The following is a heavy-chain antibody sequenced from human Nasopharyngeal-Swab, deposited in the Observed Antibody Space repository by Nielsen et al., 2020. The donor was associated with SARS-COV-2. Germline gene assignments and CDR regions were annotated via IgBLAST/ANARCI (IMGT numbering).Heavy chain of an antibody. CDR2: ISYDGSNK. Sequence: GGSLRLSCAASGFTVSSNYMSWVRQAPGKGLEWVAVISYDGSNKYYADSVKGRFTISRDNSKNTLYLQMNSLRAEDTAVYYCARGIAAAGLDYWGQGTLVTVSS. V-gene: IGHV3-30-3*01. J-gene: IGHJ4*02. CDR1: GFTVSSNY. CDR3: ARGIAAAGLDY. D-gene: IGHD6-13*01.